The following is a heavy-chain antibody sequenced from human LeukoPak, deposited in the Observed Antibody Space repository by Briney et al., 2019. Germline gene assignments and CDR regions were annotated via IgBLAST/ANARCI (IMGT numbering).Heavy chain of an antibody. Sequence: GESLKISCKGSGYSFTSYWIGWVRQMPGKGLEWMGIIYPGDSDTRYSPSFQGQVTISADKSISTAYLQWSNLKPSDTAMYDCARHDYGEVWYFELWGPGTLVTVSS. V-gene: IGHV5-51*01. CDR1: GYSFTSYW. J-gene: IGHJ2*01. D-gene: IGHD4-17*01. CDR3: ARHDYGEVWYFEL. CDR2: IYPGDSDT.